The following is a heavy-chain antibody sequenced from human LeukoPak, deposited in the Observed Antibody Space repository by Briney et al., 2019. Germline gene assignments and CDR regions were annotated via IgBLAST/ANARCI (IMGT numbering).Heavy chain of an antibody. CDR1: GFTFSSYS. CDR2: ISSSSSYI. Sequence: GGSLRLSCAASGFTFSSYSMNWVRQAPGKGLEWVSSISSSSSYIYYADSVKGRFTISRDNAKNSLYLQMNSLRAEDTAVYYCARLVAYCGGDSYSEIYYFDYWGQGTLVTVSS. V-gene: IGHV3-21*01. D-gene: IGHD2-21*02. CDR3: ARLVAYCGGDSYSEIYYFDY. J-gene: IGHJ4*02.